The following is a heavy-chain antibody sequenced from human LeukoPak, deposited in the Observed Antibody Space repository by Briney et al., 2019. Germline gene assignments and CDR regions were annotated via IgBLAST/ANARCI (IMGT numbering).Heavy chain of an antibody. Sequence: GGSLRLSCAASGFTFSNYWMTWVRQAPGKGLEWVANIKQDGSEQYYVDSVKGRFTISRDNAKNSLYLQMNSLRAEDTAVYYCASAPYYYGSGSYQGENYFDYWGQGTLVTVSS. CDR3: ASAPYYYGSGSYQGENYFDY. D-gene: IGHD3-10*01. J-gene: IGHJ4*02. V-gene: IGHV3-7*01. CDR2: IKQDGSEQ. CDR1: GFTFSNYW.